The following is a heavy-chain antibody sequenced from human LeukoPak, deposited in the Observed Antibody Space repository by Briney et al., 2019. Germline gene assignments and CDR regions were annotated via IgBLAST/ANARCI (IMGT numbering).Heavy chain of an antibody. J-gene: IGHJ2*01. D-gene: IGHD2-21*01. Sequence: GGSLRLSCAASVFTFSSYSMSWVRQVPWKGLEWVSTIGDGAGSTYYADSVKGRLTISRDNSKNTLYLQMDSLRGEDSAVYYCAKRPHMWHSHWYFDLWGRGTLVTVSS. CDR3: AKRPHMWHSHWYFDL. V-gene: IGHV3-23*01. CDR2: IGDGAGST. CDR1: VFTFSSYS.